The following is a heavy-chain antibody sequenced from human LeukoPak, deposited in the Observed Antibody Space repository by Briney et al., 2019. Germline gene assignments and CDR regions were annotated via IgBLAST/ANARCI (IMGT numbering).Heavy chain of an antibody. D-gene: IGHD6-13*01. CDR3: ARGGVAGGMDV. V-gene: IGHV3-74*01. CDR2: INSEGYSI. Sequence: GGSLRLSCAVPGYTLSSYWMHSVRQVPGEGLVWVSRINSEGYSIGYADSGKGRFTISRDNDKNTLLLQLNSLRDEDRAVYYCARGGVAGGMDVWGQGTTVTVSS. CDR1: GYTLSSYW. J-gene: IGHJ6*02.